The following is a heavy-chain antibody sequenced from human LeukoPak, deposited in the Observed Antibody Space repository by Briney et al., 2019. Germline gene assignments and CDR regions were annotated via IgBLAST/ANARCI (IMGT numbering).Heavy chain of an antibody. Sequence: GGSLRLSCAASGFTFSSYAMSWVRQAPGKGLEWVSAIGGSGGSTYYADSEKGRFTISRDNSKNTLYLQMNSLRAEDTAVYYCAKDGFWSGSYFDYWGQGTLVTVSS. D-gene: IGHD3-3*01. CDR1: GFTFSSYA. V-gene: IGHV3-23*01. J-gene: IGHJ4*02. CDR3: AKDGFWSGSYFDY. CDR2: IGGSGGST.